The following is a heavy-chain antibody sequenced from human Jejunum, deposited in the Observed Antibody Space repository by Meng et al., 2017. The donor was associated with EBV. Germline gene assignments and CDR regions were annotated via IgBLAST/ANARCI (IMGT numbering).Heavy chain of an antibody. CDR1: GYIFTYFA. D-gene: IGHD1-26*01. CDR2: INPGTGGR. Sequence: QSGGAVKGSGSSVKPSCKSSGYIFTYFALHWLRQAPGQSPEWMTWINPGTGGRQFSHKFQGRVTITSDTSASTVYMELSGLRSEDTAMYYCARELGGRFNYWGQGTLVTVSS. V-gene: IGHV1-3*01. J-gene: IGHJ4*01. CDR3: ARELGGRFNY.